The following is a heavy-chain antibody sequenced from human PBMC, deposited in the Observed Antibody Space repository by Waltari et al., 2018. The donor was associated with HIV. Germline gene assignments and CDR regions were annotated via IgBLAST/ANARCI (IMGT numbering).Heavy chain of an antibody. V-gene: IGHV1-24*01. CDR1: GSTLTELP. D-gene: IGHD1-26*01. Sequence: QLIHSGSDVNKPGASVTISGKVFGSTLTELPMDWVRQAPGKGLEWMGGFDPEGDETIYAQKFQGRVTMTEDTSTDSAYMELSSLTSEDTAVYYCATGGGTTSIQLYDLDVWGQGTTVTVSS. CDR2: FDPEGDET. J-gene: IGHJ6*02. CDR3: ATGGGTTSIQLYDLDV.